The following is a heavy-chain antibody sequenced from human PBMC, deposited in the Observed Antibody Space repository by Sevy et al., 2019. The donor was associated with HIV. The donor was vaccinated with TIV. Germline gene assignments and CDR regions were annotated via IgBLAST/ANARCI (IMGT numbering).Heavy chain of an antibody. CDR2: ISGSGGST. CDR1: GFTFSSYA. CDR3: ANPYDSSGYYLYYYGMDV. J-gene: IGHJ6*02. V-gene: IGHV3-23*01. D-gene: IGHD3-22*01. Sequence: GGSLRLSCAASGFTFSSYAMSWVRQAPGKGLEWVSAISGSGGSTYYADSVKGRFTISRDNSKNTLYLQMNSLRAEDTAVYYCANPYDSSGYYLYYYGMDVWGQGTTVTVSS.